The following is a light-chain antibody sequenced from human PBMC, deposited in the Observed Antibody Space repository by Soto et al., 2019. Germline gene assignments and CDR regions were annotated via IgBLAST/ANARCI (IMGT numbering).Light chain of an antibody. CDR3: MQALQTPAIT. V-gene: IGKV2-28*01. Sequence: DIVMTQSPLSLPVTPGEPASISCRSSQSLLHSNGYNYLDWYLQKPGQSPQLLIYLGSNRASGVPDRVSGSGSGTDFPLKISRVEAEDVGVYYCMQALQTPAITFGQGTRLEIK. J-gene: IGKJ5*01. CDR1: QSLLHSNGYNY. CDR2: LGS.